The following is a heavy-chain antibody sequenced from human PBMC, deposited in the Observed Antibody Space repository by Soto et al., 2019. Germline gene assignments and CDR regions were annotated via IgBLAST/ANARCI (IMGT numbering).Heavy chain of an antibody. Sequence: QVQLVESGGGVVQPGRSLRLSCAASGFTFSSYAMHWVRQAPGKGLEWVAVISYDGSNKYYADSVKGRFTISRDNSKNTLYLQMNSLRAEDTAVYYCARRLVPAAIKYYGMDVWGQGTTVTVSS. CDR3: ARRLVPAAIKYYGMDV. J-gene: IGHJ6*02. CDR1: GFTFSSYA. D-gene: IGHD2-2*01. CDR2: ISYDGSNK. V-gene: IGHV3-30-3*01.